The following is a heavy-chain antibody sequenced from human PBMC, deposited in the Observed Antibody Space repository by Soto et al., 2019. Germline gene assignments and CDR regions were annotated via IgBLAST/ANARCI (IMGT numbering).Heavy chain of an antibody. D-gene: IGHD3-16*02. CDR3: ARIRGHDYVWGSYRTHLNDY. CDR2: IFSNDEK. V-gene: IGHV2-26*01. CDR1: GFSLSNARMG. J-gene: IGHJ4*02. Sequence: SGPTLVNPTETLTLTFTVSGFSLSNARMGVSWIRQPPGKALEWLAHIFSNDEKSYSTSLKSRLTISKDTSKSQVVLTMTNMDPVDTATYYCARIRGHDYVWGSYRTHLNDYWGQGTLVTVSS.